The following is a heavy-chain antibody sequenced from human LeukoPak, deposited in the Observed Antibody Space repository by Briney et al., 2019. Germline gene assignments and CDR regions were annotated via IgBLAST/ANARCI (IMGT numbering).Heavy chain of an antibody. J-gene: IGHJ4*02. CDR3: ATAAGTSETQAPSDY. Sequence: GGSLRLSCAASGFTFSSYAMSWVRQAPGKGLEWVSAISGSGGSTYYADSVKGRFTISRDNPKNTLYLQMNSLRAEDTAVYYCATAAGTSETQAPSDYWGQGTLVTVSS. D-gene: IGHD6-13*01. CDR1: GFTFSSYA. CDR2: ISGSGGST. V-gene: IGHV3-23*01.